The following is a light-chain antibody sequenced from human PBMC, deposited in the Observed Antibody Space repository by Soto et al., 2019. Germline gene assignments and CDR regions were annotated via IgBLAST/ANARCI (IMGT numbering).Light chain of an antibody. V-gene: IGKV3-15*01. J-gene: IGKJ3*01. CDR3: QRYNNWPFT. CDR1: QSVGVN. CDR2: GTS. Sequence: MTQFPATLSVSPGDRATLSCRTSQSVGVNLAWYQQKPGHSPRLLIYGTSIRATGIPARFSGSGSGTEFTLTISTIQSEDFAVYYCQRYNNWPFTFGPETKVDVK.